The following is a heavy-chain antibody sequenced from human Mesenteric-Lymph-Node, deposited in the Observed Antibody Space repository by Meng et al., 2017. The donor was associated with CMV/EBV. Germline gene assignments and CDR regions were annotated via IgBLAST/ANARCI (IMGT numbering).Heavy chain of an antibody. CDR3: ARELLERVQLVARFHYGMDV. D-gene: IGHD6-6*01. J-gene: IGHJ6*02. Sequence: ASVKVSCKASGYTFTGYYIHWVRQAPGQGLEWMGWINPNRGGTNYAQKFQGRVTMTRDTSISTAYMELSRLRSDDTAVYYCARELLERVQLVARFHYGMDVWGQGTTVTVSS. CDR1: GYTFTGYY. CDR2: INPNRGGT. V-gene: IGHV1-2*02.